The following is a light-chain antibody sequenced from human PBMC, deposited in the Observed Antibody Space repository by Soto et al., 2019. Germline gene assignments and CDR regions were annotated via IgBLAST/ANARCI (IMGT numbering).Light chain of an antibody. CDR3: QQYNSYPWT. V-gene: IGKV1-16*01. Sequence: DIQMPQSPSSLSASVGDRVTITCRASQGISTYLVWYQQRQGRAPKLLIYAASSLLSGVPSRFSGSGSGTDFTLTISSLQPEDFATYYCQQYNSYPWTFGQGTKVEIK. CDR1: QGISTY. J-gene: IGKJ1*01. CDR2: AAS.